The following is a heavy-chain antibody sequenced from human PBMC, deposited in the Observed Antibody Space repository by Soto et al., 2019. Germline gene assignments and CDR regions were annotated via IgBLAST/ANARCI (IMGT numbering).Heavy chain of an antibody. Sequence: SETLSLTCTVCGGSISDFYWSWIRQPPGKGLEWIGYIYYSGSTNYNPSLKSRVTISVDTSKNQFSLNLRSMSPADTAVYYCARVGGLAARTFDYWGPGTLVTVSS. V-gene: IGHV4-59*01. CDR1: GGSISDFY. D-gene: IGHD6-6*01. CDR2: IYYSGST. CDR3: ARVGGLAARTFDY. J-gene: IGHJ4*02.